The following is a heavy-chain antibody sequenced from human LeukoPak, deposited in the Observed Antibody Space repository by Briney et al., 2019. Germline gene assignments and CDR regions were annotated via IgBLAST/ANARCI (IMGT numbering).Heavy chain of an antibody. CDR1: GYIFTDYY. V-gene: IGHV1-69-2*01. Sequence: ASVKISCKASGYIFTDYYIHWVQQAPGKGLEWMGRVDPDDGKTIYAEKFQDRVTITADASTDTAYMELRSLGSEDTAVYFCARVDGNTPHVRPIDSWGQGTLVTVSS. CDR2: VDPDDGKT. CDR3: ARVDGNTPHVRPIDS. J-gene: IGHJ5*01. D-gene: IGHD2/OR15-2a*01.